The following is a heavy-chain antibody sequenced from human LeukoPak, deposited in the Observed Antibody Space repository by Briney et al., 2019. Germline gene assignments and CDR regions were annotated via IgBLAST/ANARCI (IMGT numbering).Heavy chain of an antibody. CDR1: GFTFSTYG. V-gene: IGHV3-33*01. D-gene: IGHD6-19*01. J-gene: IGHJ3*01. CDR2: IWFDGSNQ. CDR3: ARHRGSGDSFDL. Sequence: GGSLRLSCAAPGFTFSTYGMPWVRQAPGKGLEWVAVIWFDGSNQYNVVSVRGRFSISRDNSKNTLYLQMNTLRGEDTVVYYWARHRGSGDSFDLWGQGAMVTVPS.